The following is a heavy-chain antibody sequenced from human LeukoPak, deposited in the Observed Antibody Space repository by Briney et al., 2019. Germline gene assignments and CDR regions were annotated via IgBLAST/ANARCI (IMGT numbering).Heavy chain of an antibody. V-gene: IGHV3-11*01. CDR1: GFTFSDYY. CDR3: ASSYHTYGDSPWFDP. CDR2: ISSSGSTI. D-gene: IGHD4-17*01. J-gene: IGHJ5*02. Sequence: GGSLRLSCAASGFTFSDYYMSWIRQAPGKGLEWVSYISSSGSTIYYADSVKGRFTISRDNAKNSLYLQMNSLRAEDTAVYYCASSYHTYGDSPWFDPWGQGTLVTVSS.